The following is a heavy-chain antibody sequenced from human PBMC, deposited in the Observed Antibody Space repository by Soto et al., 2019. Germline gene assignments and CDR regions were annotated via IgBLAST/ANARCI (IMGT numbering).Heavy chain of an antibody. J-gene: IGHJ6*02. Sequence: QVQLVQSGAEVKKPGSSVKVSCKASGGTFSSYAISWVRQAPGQGLEWMGGIIPIFGTANYAQKFQGRVTITADEATSTAYMELSSLRSEDTAVYYGALMVYATRDYYYGMDVWGQGTTVTVSS. CDR3: ALMVYATRDYYYGMDV. CDR2: IIPIFGTA. D-gene: IGHD2-8*01. V-gene: IGHV1-69*01. CDR1: GGTFSSYA.